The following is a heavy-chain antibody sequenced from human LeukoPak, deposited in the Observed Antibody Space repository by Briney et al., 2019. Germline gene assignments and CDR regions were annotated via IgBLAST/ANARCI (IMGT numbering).Heavy chain of an antibody. Sequence: GGSLRLSCAASGFTFSSYSMNWVRQAPGKGLEWVSSISSSSSYIYYADSVKGRFTISRDNAKNSLYLQMNSLRAEDTAVYYCARDAQNIVGATFDYWGQGTLVTVSS. J-gene: IGHJ4*02. D-gene: IGHD1-26*01. CDR3: ARDAQNIVGATFDY. V-gene: IGHV3-21*01. CDR1: GFTFSSYS. CDR2: ISSSSSYI.